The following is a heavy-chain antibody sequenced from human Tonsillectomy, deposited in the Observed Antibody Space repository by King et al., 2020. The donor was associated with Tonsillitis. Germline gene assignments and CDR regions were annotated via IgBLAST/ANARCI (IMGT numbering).Heavy chain of an antibody. Sequence: VQLVESGGGLVQPGRSLRLSCAASGFSFDDHAMHWVRQAPGKGLEWVSGISWNSVSIDYADSVKGRFTMSRDNAQNSLSLQMNRLRPEDTALYYCVKDIGWRGVYSYVYGGMDVWGQGTTVTVSS. CDR3: VKDIGWRGVYSYVYGGMDV. CDR1: GFSFDDHA. CDR2: ISWNSVSI. V-gene: IGHV3-9*01. J-gene: IGHJ6*02. D-gene: IGHD5-18*01.